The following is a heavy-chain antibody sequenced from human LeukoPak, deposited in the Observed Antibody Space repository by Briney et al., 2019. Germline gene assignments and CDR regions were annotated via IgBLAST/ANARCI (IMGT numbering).Heavy chain of an antibody. V-gene: IGHV3-7*01. CDR3: ARDRLEQPYYYYYMDV. Sequence: PGGSLRLSCAASGFTFSSYWMSWVRQAPGKGLEWVANIKQDGSEKYYVDSVKGRFTISRDNAKNSLYLQMNSPRAEDTAVYYCARDRLEQPYYYYYMDVWGKGTTVTVSS. D-gene: IGHD1/OR15-1a*01. CDR2: IKQDGSEK. CDR1: GFTFSSYW. J-gene: IGHJ6*03.